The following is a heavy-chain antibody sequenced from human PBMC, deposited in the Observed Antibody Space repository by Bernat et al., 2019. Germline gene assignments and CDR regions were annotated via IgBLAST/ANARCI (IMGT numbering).Heavy chain of an antibody. CDR1: GGTFSSYA. Sequence: QVQLVQSGAEVKKPGSSVKVSCKASGGTFSSYAISWVRQAPGQGLEWMGRIIPILGIANYEQKFQGRVTITADKSTSTAYMELSSLRSEDTAVYYCASPTDPYCSGGSCYSDYPLDYWGQGTLVTVSS. J-gene: IGHJ4*02. CDR3: ASPTDPYCSGGSCYSDYPLDY. D-gene: IGHD2-15*01. V-gene: IGHV1-69*04. CDR2: IIPILGIA.